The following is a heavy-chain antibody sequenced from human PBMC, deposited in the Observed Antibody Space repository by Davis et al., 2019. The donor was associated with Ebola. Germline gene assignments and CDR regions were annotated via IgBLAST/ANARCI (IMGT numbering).Heavy chain of an antibody. CDR3: GREISSGRYYYGVDV. V-gene: IGHV3-7*03. Sequence: PGGSLRLSCAASGFTFSAYWMSWVRQAPGKGLEWVANIKQDGTEKYYEDSVKGRFSISRDNAKNSLYLQMNSLTDEDTAVYYCGREISSGRYYYGVDVWGQGTTVTVSS. D-gene: IGHD6-19*01. CDR1: GFTFSAYW. J-gene: IGHJ6*02. CDR2: IKQDGTEK.